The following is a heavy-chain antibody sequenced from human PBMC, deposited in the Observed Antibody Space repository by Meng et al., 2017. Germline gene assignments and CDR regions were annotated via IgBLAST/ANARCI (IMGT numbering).Heavy chain of an antibody. CDR2: IRSKAYGGTT. CDR3: TREDYGDYGETPNFDY. J-gene: IGHJ4*02. Sequence: GEALKISCTAAGFTFVDYAMSWLRQAPGKGVEWGGFIRSKAYGGTTEYAAAVKGRFTISRDDSKSIAYLQMTSLKTEDTAVYYCTREDYGDYGETPNFDYWGQGTLVTVSS. CDR1: GFTFVDYA. V-gene: IGHV3-49*03. D-gene: IGHD4-17*01.